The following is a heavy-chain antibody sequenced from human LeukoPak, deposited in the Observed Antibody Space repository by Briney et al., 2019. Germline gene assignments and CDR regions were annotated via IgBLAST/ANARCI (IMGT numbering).Heavy chain of an antibody. V-gene: IGHV3-7*01. CDR2: IQRDGSEK. Sequence: GGSLRLSCAASGFTFINYWMNWVRQAPGKGLEWVASIQRDGSEKYYVESVKDRFTISRDNAKNSLYLQMNSLRAEDTAVYYCARQGYSSGKWGQGTLVTVSS. CDR1: GFTFINYW. CDR3: ARQGYSSGK. D-gene: IGHD6-19*01. J-gene: IGHJ4*02.